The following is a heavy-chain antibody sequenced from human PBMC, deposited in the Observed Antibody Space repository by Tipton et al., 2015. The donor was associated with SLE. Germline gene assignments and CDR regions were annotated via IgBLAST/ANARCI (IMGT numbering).Heavy chain of an antibody. V-gene: IGHV4-59*12. D-gene: IGHD3-16*01. Sequence: GLVKPSETLSLTCTVSGGSISSYYWSWIRQPPGKGLEWIGYIYYSGSTNYNPSLRSRVTISVDTSKNQFSLKLSSVTAADTAVYYCAGGGTLWYFYSYMDVWGKGTTVTVSS. CDR1: GGSISSYY. J-gene: IGHJ6*03. CDR3: AGGGTLWYFYSYMDV. CDR2: IYYSGST.